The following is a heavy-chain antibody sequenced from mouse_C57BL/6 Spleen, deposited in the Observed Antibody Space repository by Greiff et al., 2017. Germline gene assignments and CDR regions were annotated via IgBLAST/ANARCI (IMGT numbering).Heavy chain of an antibody. J-gene: IGHJ4*01. CDR2: IYPRDGST. Sequence: VQLQQSGPELVKPGASVKLSCKASGYTFTSYDINWVKQRPGPGLEWIGWIYPRDGSTKYNAKFKGKATVTVDTSSSTAYMELHSLTSEDSAVYFWARGGYYYGSSYAMEYWGQGTSVTVSS. CDR1: GYTFTSYD. CDR3: ARGGYYYGSSYAMEY. V-gene: IGHV1-85*01. D-gene: IGHD1-1*01.